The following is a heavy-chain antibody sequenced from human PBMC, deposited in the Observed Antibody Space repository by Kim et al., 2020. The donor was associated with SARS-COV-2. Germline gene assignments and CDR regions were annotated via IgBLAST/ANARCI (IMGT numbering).Heavy chain of an antibody. CDR2: ISGTAGTT. Sequence: GGSLRLSCAASGFTFSIYAMSWVRQAPGKGLEWVSGISGTAGTTYYADSVKGRFTISRDNSKNTLYLQMNSLRAEDTAVYYCAKYRQGIAVAVILHYWAQGTLVTVSS. D-gene: IGHD6-19*01. CDR3: AKYRQGIAVAVILHY. CDR1: GFTFSIYA. V-gene: IGHV3-23*01. J-gene: IGHJ4*02.